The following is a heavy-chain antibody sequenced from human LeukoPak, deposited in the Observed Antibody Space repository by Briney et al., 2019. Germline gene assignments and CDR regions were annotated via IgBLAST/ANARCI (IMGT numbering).Heavy chain of an antibody. CDR3: ARFRTLTTHFDY. J-gene: IGHJ4*02. Sequence: SETLSLTCTVSGGSISSSSYYWGWIRQPPGKGLEWIGSIYYSGSTYHNPSLKSRVTISVDTSKNQFSLKLSSVTAADTAVYYCARFRTLTTHFDYWGQGTLVTVSS. CDR1: GGSISSSSYY. D-gene: IGHD4-11*01. CDR2: IYYSGST. V-gene: IGHV4-39*01.